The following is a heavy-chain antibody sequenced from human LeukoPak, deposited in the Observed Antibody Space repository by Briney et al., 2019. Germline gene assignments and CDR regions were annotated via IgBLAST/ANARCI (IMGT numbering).Heavy chain of an antibody. Sequence: GGSLRLSCAASGFTFSSYAMHWVRQAPGKGLEWVAVISYDGSNKYYADSVKGRFTISRDNSKNTLYLQMNSLRAEDTAVYYCARDKVAAAGYFDYWGQGTLVTVSS. J-gene: IGHJ4*02. V-gene: IGHV3-30-3*01. CDR2: ISYDGSNK. CDR1: GFTFSSYA. CDR3: ARDKVAAAGYFDY. D-gene: IGHD6-13*01.